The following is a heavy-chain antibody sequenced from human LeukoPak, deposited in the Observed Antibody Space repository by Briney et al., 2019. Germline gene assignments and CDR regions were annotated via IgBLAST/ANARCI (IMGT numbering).Heavy chain of an antibody. CDR1: GFTFSSYE. D-gene: IGHD4-23*01. V-gene: IGHV3-48*03. CDR3: ASRWPYYWYFDL. CDR2: ISGSGNTI. Sequence: GGSLRLSCAASGFTFSSYEMNWVRQAPGKGLEWVSYISGSGNTIYYADSVKGRFTISRDNAKNSLYLQMNSLRAEDTAVYYCASRWPYYWYFDLWGRGTLVTVSS. J-gene: IGHJ2*01.